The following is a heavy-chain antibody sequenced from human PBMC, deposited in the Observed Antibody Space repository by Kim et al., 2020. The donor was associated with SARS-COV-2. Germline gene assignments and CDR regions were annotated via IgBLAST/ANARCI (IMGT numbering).Heavy chain of an antibody. CDR1: GYTFTSYY. CDR3: ARGHYYDSSGYSPLGY. Sequence: ASVKVSCKASGYTFTSYYMHWVRQAPGQGLEWMGIINPSGGSTSYAQKFQGRVTMTRDTSTSTVYMELSSLRSEDTAVYYCARGHYYDSSGYSPLGYWGQRTLVTVSS. J-gene: IGHJ4*02. CDR2: INPSGGST. D-gene: IGHD3-22*01. V-gene: IGHV1-46*01.